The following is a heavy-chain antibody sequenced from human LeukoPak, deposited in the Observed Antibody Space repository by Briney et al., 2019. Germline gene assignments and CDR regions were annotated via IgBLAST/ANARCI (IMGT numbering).Heavy chain of an antibody. CDR2: INGGSRYT. J-gene: IGHJ4*02. CDR1: GFTFSDYY. V-gene: IGHV3-11*05. D-gene: IGHD3-10*01. Sequence: PGGSLTLSCAASGFTFSDYYMSWIRQPPGKGLERVSYINGGSRYTNYADSVKGRFTIPRDNAKNSPYLQMNSLRADDTAVYYCAREYGSGSCFDFWGQGTLVTVSS. CDR3: AREYGSGSCFDF.